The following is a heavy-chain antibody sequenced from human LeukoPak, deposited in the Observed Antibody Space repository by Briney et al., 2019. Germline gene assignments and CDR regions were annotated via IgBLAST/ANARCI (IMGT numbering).Heavy chain of an antibody. CDR2: MNIDGSEK. D-gene: IGHD6-19*01. V-gene: IGHV3-7*01. CDR1: GFTFSNYW. CDR3: ARGFSSGWLEDFDY. Sequence: PGGSLRLSCAASGFTFSNYWMGWVRQAPGKRPEWVANMNIDGSEKYYADSVKGRFSISRDNARNSVYLQMASLRVEDTAVYYCARGFSSGWLEDFDYWGQGTLVTVSS. J-gene: IGHJ4*02.